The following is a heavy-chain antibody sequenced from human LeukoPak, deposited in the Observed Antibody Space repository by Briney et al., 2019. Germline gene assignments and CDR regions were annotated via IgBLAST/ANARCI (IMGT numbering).Heavy chain of an antibody. CDR1: GFTFSSYG. J-gene: IGHJ4*02. CDR3: AKDTTVVTLIEYYFDY. D-gene: IGHD4-23*01. Sequence: GRSLRLSCAASGFTFSSYGMHWVRQAPGKGLEWVALIWSDGSSQSYADSVKGRFTISRDNSKNTLYLQMNSLRAEDTAVYYCAKDTTVVTLIEYYFDYWGQGTLVTVSS. V-gene: IGHV3-33*06. CDR2: IWSDGSSQ.